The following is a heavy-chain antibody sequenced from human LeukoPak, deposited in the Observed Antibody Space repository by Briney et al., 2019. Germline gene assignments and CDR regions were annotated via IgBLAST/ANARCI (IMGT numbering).Heavy chain of an antibody. CDR2: MNPNSGNT. CDR1: GYTFTSYD. D-gene: IGHD4-17*01. Sequence: ASVKVSCKASGYTFTSYDINWVRQATGQGLEWMGWMNPNSGNTGYAQKLQGRVTMTTGTSTSTAYMELRSLRSDDTAVYYCARDRPTTVTPGYYYYGMDVWGQGTTVTVSS. CDR3: ARDRPTTVTPGYYYYGMDV. J-gene: IGHJ6*02. V-gene: IGHV1-8*01.